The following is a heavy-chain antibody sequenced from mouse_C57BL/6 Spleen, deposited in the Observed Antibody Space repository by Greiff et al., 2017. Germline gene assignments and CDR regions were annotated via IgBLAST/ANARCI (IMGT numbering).Heavy chain of an antibody. CDR2: INPSTGGT. D-gene: IGHD2-4*01. Sequence: VQLKESGPELVKPGASVKISCKASGYSFTGYYMNWVKQSPEKSLEWIGEINPSTGGTTYNQKFKAKATLTVDKSSSTAYMQLKSLTSEDSSVYYCARVDYDLDYWGQGTTLTVSS. J-gene: IGHJ2*01. CDR3: ARVDYDLDY. V-gene: IGHV1-42*01. CDR1: GYSFTGYY.